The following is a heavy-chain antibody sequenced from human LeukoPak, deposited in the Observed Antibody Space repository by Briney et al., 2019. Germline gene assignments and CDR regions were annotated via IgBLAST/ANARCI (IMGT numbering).Heavy chain of an antibody. CDR1: GFTFSSYS. Sequence: GGSLRLSCAASGFTFSSYSMNWVRQAPGKGLEWVSSISSSSSYIHYADSVKGRFTISRDNAKNSLYLQMNSLRAEDTAVYHCARGYPRGAAAPDYWGQGTLVTVSS. CDR2: ISSSSSYI. V-gene: IGHV3-21*01. CDR3: ARGYPRGAAAPDY. D-gene: IGHD6-13*01. J-gene: IGHJ4*02.